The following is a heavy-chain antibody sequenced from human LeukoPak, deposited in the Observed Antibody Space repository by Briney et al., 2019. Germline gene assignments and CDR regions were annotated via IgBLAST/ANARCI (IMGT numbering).Heavy chain of an antibody. V-gene: IGHV4-4*07. J-gene: IGHJ5*02. Sequence: SETLSLTRTVSGGSISSYYWSWIRQPAGKGLEWIGRIYTSGSTNYNPSLKSRVTMSVDTSKNQFSLKLSSVTAADTAVYYCARSSLVEGWFDPWGQGTLVTVSS. CDR3: ARSSLVEGWFDP. D-gene: IGHD6-13*01. CDR2: IYTSGST. CDR1: GGSISSYY.